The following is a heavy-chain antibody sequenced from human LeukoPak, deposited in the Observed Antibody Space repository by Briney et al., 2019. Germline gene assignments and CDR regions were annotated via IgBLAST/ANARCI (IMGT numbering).Heavy chain of an antibody. CDR2: IRSNGDTT. Sequence: HAGGSLRLSCTASGFTFSSLAMTWVRQAPGKGLEWVSTIRSNGDTTYNADSEKGRFTISRDNSKNTLYLELNSLRVEDTATFYCAKGQELDDGVFDSWGQGTMVTVSS. V-gene: IGHV3-23*01. D-gene: IGHD1-1*01. CDR3: AKGQELDDGVFDS. CDR1: GFTFSSLA. J-gene: IGHJ4*02.